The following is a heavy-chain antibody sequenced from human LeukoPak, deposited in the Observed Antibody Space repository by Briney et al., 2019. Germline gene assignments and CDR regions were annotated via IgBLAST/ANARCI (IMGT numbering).Heavy chain of an antibody. CDR3: AREGCVATIPYFYY. Sequence: PGGSLRLSCAASGFTFSDYYMSWIRQAPGKGLEWVSRVNSSGSIIYYADSVKGRFTISSDNAKNSLYLQMNSLRAEDTAVYYCAREGCVATIPYFYYGGQGTLVTVSA. D-gene: IGHD5-12*01. J-gene: IGHJ4*02. V-gene: IGHV3-11*01. CDR2: VNSSGSII. CDR1: GFTFSDYY.